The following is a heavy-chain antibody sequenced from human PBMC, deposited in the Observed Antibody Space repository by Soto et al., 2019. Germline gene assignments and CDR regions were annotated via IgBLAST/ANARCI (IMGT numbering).Heavy chain of an antibody. D-gene: IGHD4-4*01. V-gene: IGHV3-11*06. Sequence: QVQLVESGGGLVKPGGSLRLSCAASGFTFSDYYMTWIRQAPGKGMEWASYISSGSSNTNYADSVKGRFTISRDNAKNSLYLQIKSLRDEDTAVYYCARVDYSNSWFDSWGQGALVTDSS. CDR3: ARVDYSNSWFDS. J-gene: IGHJ5*01. CDR1: GFTFSDYY. CDR2: ISSGSSNT.